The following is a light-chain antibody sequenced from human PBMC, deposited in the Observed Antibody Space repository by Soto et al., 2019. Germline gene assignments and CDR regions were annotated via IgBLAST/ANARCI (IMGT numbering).Light chain of an antibody. V-gene: IGKV3-15*01. CDR3: QQYNNWPPLT. CDR1: QSVSSS. CDR2: GAS. J-gene: IGKJ4*01. Sequence: EIVLTQSPATLSVSPGETATLSCRASQSVSSSLAWYQQTPGRAPRLLIYGASNRATDTPTRFSGSGPGTEFTLTISSLQSEDFAVYYCQQYNNWPPLTFGGGTKVDIK.